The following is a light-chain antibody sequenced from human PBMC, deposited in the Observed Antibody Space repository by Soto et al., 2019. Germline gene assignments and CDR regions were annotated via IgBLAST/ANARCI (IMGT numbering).Light chain of an antibody. CDR1: QSVSSN. CDR3: QQYNNWPPVT. CDR2: GAS. V-gene: IGKV3-15*01. Sequence: IVMTQSPATLSVSQVERAILSFSARQSVSSNLAWYQQKPGQAPRLLIYGASTRATGIPARFSGSGSGTEFTLTISSLQSEDFAVYYCQQYNNWPPVTFGQGTKVDIK. J-gene: IGKJ1*01.